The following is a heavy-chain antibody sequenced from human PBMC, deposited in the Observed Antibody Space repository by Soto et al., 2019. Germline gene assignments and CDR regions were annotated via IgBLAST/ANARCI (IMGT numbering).Heavy chain of an antibody. CDR1: GFTFSTIA. V-gene: IGHV3-23*01. D-gene: IGHD2-2*01. J-gene: IGHJ6*02. Sequence: EVQLLESGGGLVQAGGSRSLSCVASGFTFSTIAMSWVRQVPGKGLGWVSTFSGSGGNIYYGESVKGRFTISRDDPKNTLYLDMNSLRVEDTAVYYCAKDPPWTVGPLAMDVWGQGTTVTVSS. CDR3: AKDPPWTVGPLAMDV. CDR2: FSGSGGNI.